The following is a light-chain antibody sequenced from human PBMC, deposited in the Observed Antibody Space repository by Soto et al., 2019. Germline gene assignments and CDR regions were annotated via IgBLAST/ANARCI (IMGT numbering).Light chain of an antibody. V-gene: IGKV1-39*01. Sequence: DMQMTQSPSSLSASVGDRVTITCRTSQSIGNYLNWYQQKPGKAPKLLICAAYSLQRVVPARFSDSGSVTDFTLTITSLQPEDFAIYYCQQSYTTPFTFGPGTKVHVK. CDR2: AAY. J-gene: IGKJ3*01. CDR3: QQSYTTPFT. CDR1: QSIGNY.